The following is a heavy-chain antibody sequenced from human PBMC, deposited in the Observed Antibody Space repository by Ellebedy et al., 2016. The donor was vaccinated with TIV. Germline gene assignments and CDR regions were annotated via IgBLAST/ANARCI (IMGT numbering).Heavy chain of an antibody. CDR2: ISSSSSTI. D-gene: IGHD2-15*01. Sequence: GESLKISXAASGFTFSSYSMNWVRQAPGKGLEWVSYISSSSSTIYYADSVKGRFTISRDNAKNSLYLQMNSLRAEDTAVYYCARDEVGDVWGQGTTVTVSS. J-gene: IGHJ6*02. CDR3: ARDEVGDV. V-gene: IGHV3-48*04. CDR1: GFTFSSYS.